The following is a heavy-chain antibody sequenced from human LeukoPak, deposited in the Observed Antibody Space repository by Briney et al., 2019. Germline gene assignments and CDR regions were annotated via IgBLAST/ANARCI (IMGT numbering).Heavy chain of an antibody. J-gene: IGHJ6*02. CDR1: GFTFSSYS. V-gene: IGHV3-48*02. CDR3: ARDFGRGELVGATLYYYYYGMDV. D-gene: IGHD1-26*01. Sequence: GGSLTLTCAVSGFTFSSYSMNWVRQAPGKGLEWVSYISSSSTTKYYPDFVKGRFTTSRDNLKNSLYLQMDSMRDEDTAVYYCARDFGRGELVGATLYYYYYGMDVWGQGTTVTVSS. CDR2: ISSSSTTK.